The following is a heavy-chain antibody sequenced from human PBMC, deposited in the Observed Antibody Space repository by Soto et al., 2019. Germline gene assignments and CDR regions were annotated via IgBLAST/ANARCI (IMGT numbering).Heavy chain of an antibody. CDR3: AVIGRIAAAGNSPLYYYGMDV. J-gene: IGHJ6*02. CDR1: GYTFTSCY. V-gene: IGHV1-46*01. D-gene: IGHD6-13*01. CDR2: INPSGGST. Sequence: ASVKVSCKASGYTFTSCYMHWVRQAPGQGLEWMGIINPSGGSTSYAQKFQGRVTMTRDTSTSTVYMELSSLRSEDTAVYYCAVIGRIAAAGNSPLYYYGMDVWGQGTTVTVSS.